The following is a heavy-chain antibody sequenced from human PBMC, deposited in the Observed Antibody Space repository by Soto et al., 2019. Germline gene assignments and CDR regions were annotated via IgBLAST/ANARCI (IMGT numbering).Heavy chain of an antibody. CDR1: VGSISSSNW. Sequence: SETLSLTCSVSVGSISSSNWWSWVRQPPGKGLEWIGEIYHSGSTNYNPSLKSRVTISVDKSKNQFSLKLSSVTAADTAVYYCAGAYGGNCDAFDICGQGTVVTVS. J-gene: IGHJ3*02. V-gene: IGHV4-4*02. CDR2: IYHSGST. CDR3: AGAYGGNCDAFDI. D-gene: IGHD2-15*01.